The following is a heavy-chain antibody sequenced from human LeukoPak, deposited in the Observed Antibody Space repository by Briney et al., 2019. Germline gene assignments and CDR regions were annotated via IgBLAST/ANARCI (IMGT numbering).Heavy chain of an antibody. CDR1: GFTFSNYS. J-gene: IGHJ4*02. V-gene: IGHV3-7*01. D-gene: IGHD3-16*01. Sequence: GGSLRLSCAASGFTFSNYSVGWVRQAPGKGLEWVANTKPDGSAEYYADSVRGRFTTSRDNANNLLYLQMNRLRAEDTAVYYCARDVGLNTNFDYWGQGTLVTVSS. CDR3: ARDVGLNTNFDY. CDR2: TKPDGSAE.